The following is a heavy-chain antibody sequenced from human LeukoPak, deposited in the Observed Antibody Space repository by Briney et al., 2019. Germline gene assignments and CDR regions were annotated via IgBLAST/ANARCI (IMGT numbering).Heavy chain of an antibody. D-gene: IGHD2-2*01. CDR1: GASINSDY. CDR3: ARVMHKYQLTRRCNWFDP. J-gene: IGHJ5*02. Sequence: SETLSLTCNVSGASINSDYWSWIRQPPGKGLEWIGYIYYTGTTNSGNTNYNPSLKSRVTMSIDTYKNQFSLKVTSVTAADTAVYYCARVMHKYQLTRRCNWFDPWGQGTLVTVSS. CDR2: IYYTGTTNSGNT. V-gene: IGHV4-59*12.